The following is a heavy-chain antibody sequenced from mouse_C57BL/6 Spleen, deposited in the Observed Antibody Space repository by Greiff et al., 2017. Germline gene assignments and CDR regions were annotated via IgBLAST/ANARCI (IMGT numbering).Heavy chain of an antibody. V-gene: IGHV14-4*01. CDR1: GFNIKDDS. Sequence: EVQLQQSGAELVRPGASVKLSCTASGFNIKDDSMHWVKQRPEQGLEWIGWIDPGKGGTEYASKFQGKATIPADTYSNTAYLQLSSLTSEDTAVYYCTTGGYWGQGTTLTVSS. CDR2: IDPGKGGT. CDR3: TTGGY. J-gene: IGHJ2*01.